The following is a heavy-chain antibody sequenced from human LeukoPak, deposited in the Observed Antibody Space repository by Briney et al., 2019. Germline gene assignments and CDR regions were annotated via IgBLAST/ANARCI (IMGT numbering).Heavy chain of an antibody. CDR1: GASISSGNYY. J-gene: IGHJ6*03. D-gene: IGHD6-13*01. CDR3: AREYSSSWYGAYYYYMDV. Sequence: SETLSLTCTVSGASISSGNYYWSWIRQPAGKGLEWIGRIYTSGSTNYNPSLKSRVTVSVDTSKNQFSLKLSSVTAADTAVYYCAREYSSSWYGAYYYYMDVWGKGTTVTISS. CDR2: IYTSGST. V-gene: IGHV4-61*02.